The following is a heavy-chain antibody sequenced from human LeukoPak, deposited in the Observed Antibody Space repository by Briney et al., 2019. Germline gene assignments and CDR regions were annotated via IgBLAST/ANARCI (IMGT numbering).Heavy chain of an antibody. D-gene: IGHD6-6*01. V-gene: IGHV4-59*08. CDR1: GGSISGYY. J-gene: IGHJ4*02. CDR2: IYYSGST. Sequence: SETLSLTCTVSGGSISGYYWSWIRQPPGKELEWIGFIYYSGSTNYNPSLKSRVTISVDTSKNQFSLKLSSVTAADTAVYYCARHRIIAAIGAFDYWGQGTLVTVSS. CDR3: ARHRIIAAIGAFDY.